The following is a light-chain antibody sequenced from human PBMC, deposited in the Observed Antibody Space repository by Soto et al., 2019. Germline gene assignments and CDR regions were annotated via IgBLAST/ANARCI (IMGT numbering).Light chain of an antibody. J-gene: IGKJ5*01. V-gene: IGKV1-12*01. CDR3: QQADSFPIS. Sequence: DIQMTQSPSSVSASVGDRVTISCRAREGINSRLAWYQQKPGTDPQLLLYAAFILQSGVPSRFSGYGSGTDFSLSISSLQPEDFATYYCQQADSFPISFGQGTRLEIK. CDR2: AAF. CDR1: EGINSR.